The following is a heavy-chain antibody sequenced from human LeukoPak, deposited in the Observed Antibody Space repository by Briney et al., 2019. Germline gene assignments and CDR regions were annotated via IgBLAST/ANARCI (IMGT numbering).Heavy chain of an antibody. V-gene: IGHV3-33*01. J-gene: IGHJ4*02. CDR2: IWYDGSNK. CDR1: GFTFSSYG. Sequence: PGRSLRLSCAASGFTFSSYGMHWVRQAPGKGLEWVAVIWYDGSNKYYADSVKGRFTISRDNSKNTLYLQANSLRAEDTAVYYCARERGYLWGYYDSSGYYSMGYWGQGTLVTVSS. CDR3: ARERGYLWGYYDSSGYYSMGY. D-gene: IGHD3-22*01.